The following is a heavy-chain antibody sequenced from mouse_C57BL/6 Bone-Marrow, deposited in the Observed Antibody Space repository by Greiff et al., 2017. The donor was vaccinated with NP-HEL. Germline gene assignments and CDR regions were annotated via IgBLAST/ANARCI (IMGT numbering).Heavy chain of an antibody. V-gene: IGHV1-54*01. CDR2: INPGSGGT. CDR3: GRCRDYGTRFAY. Sequence: QVQLKESGAELVRPGTSVKVSCKASGYAFTNYLIEWVKQRPGQGLEWIGVINPGSGGTNYNEKFKGKATLTADKSSSTAYMQLSSLTSEDSAVYFCGRCRDYGTRFAYWGQGTLVTVSA. J-gene: IGHJ3*01. CDR1: GYAFTNYL. D-gene: IGHD1-1*02.